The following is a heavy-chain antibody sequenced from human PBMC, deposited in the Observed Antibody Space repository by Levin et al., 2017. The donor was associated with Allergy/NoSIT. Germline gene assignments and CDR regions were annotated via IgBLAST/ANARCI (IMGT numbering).Heavy chain of an antibody. D-gene: IGHD6-6*01. Sequence: GGSLRLSCAASGFTINNYWMHWVRQVPGKGLVWVSRINYDGSTTTYADSVKGRFIISRDDAKNTGEMQMNRLRREDTAVYYCTRGSSSALDSWGQGTLVTVSS. J-gene: IGHJ4*02. V-gene: IGHV3-74*03. CDR3: TRGSSSALDS. CDR1: GFTINNYW. CDR2: INYDGSTT.